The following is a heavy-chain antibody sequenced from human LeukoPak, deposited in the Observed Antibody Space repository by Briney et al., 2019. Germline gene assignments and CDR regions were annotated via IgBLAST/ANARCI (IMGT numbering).Heavy chain of an antibody. J-gene: IGHJ4*02. CDR3: ARDYADYVGYFFFDY. V-gene: IGHV3-23*01. Sequence: GGSLRLSCAASGFTFNYYAMNWVRHAPGKGLEWVSSISGGGETTYYADSAKGRFTISRDNSQNTLYLQMNSLRAEDTAVYYCARDYADYVGYFFFDYWGQGTLVTVSS. CDR1: GFTFNYYA. D-gene: IGHD4-17*01. CDR2: ISGGGETT.